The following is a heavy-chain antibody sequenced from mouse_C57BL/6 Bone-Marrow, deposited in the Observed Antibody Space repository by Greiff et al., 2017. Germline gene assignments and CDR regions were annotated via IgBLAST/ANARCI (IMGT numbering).Heavy chain of an antibody. V-gene: IGHV1-50*01. Sequence: QVQLQQPGAELVKPGASVKLSCKASGYTFTSYWMKWVKQRHGQGLEWIGEIDPSDSYTNYNQKFKGKATLTVDTSSSTAYMQLGSLTSEDSSVYYCARYYDYDGYAMDYWGQGTSVTVSS. CDR2: IDPSDSYT. CDR3: ARYYDYDGYAMDY. D-gene: IGHD2-4*01. J-gene: IGHJ4*01. CDR1: GYTFTSYW.